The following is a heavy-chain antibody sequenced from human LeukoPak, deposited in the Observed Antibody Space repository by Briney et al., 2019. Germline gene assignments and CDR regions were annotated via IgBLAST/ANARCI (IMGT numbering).Heavy chain of an antibody. CDR3: ARGTISGQDYYYMDV. CDR2: ISAYNGKT. D-gene: IGHD2-15*01. CDR1: GYTFTSYG. J-gene: IGHJ6*03. V-gene: IGHV1-18*01. Sequence: GASVKVSCKASGYTFTSYGINWVRQAPGQGLEWMGWISAYNGKTNYAQKLQGRVTMTTDTSTSTVYMELRSLRSDDPAVYYCARGTISGQDYYYMDVWGKGTTVTVSS.